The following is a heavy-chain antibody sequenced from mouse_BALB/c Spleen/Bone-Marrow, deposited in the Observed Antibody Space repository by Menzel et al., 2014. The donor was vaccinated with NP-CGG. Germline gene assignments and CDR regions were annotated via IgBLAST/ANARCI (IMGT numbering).Heavy chain of an antibody. CDR2: IHYSGNT. CDR1: GYSITNGYG. J-gene: IGHJ2*01. D-gene: IGHD1-1*01. V-gene: IGHV3-1*02. Sequence: VQLQQSGPDLVKPSQSLSLTCTVTGYSITNGYGWHWIRQFPGNKLEWMGYIHYSGNTNYNPSLKSRVSITRDTSKNQFFLQLNSMTTDDTATYYCVRETTVVADFDYWGQGTPLTVSS. CDR3: VRETTVVADFDY.